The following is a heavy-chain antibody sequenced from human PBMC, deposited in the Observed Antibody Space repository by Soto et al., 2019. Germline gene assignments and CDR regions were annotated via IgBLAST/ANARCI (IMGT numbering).Heavy chain of an antibody. D-gene: IGHD3-10*01. CDR2: MSPLTGNT. CDR3: VARGMF. CDR1: GYTFINFD. J-gene: IGHJ1*01. Sequence: QVQLVQSGAEVKKPGASVKVSCKASGYTFINFDINWVRQVAGRGLEWMGWMSPLTGNTGSAQKFQGRVTLTRNTSISTAYMELRSLRPEDTAVYFCVARGMFGGQGTLVTVSS. V-gene: IGHV1-8*01.